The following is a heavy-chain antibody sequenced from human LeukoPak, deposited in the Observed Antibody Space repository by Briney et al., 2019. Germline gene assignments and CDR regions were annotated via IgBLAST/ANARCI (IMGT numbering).Heavy chain of an antibody. CDR2: IYTSGST. CDR3: ATSWTTYGDYEDY. Sequence: SETLSLTCTVSGGSISSYYWGWIRQPAGKGLEWIGRIYTSGSTNYNPSLKSRVTMSVDTSKNQFSLKLSSVTAADTAVYYCATSWTTYGDYEDYWGQGTLVTVSS. CDR1: GGSISSYY. J-gene: IGHJ4*02. V-gene: IGHV4-4*07. D-gene: IGHD4-17*01.